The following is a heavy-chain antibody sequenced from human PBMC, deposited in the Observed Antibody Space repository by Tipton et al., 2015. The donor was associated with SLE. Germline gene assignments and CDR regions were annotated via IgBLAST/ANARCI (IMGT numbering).Heavy chain of an antibody. CDR2: ITSRSRYI. V-gene: IGHV3-21*03. CDR3: ARGLSGLDGMDV. CDR1: GFTFSNYT. D-gene: IGHD2/OR15-2a*01. Sequence: GSLRLSCEAYGFTFSNYTFNWVRQAPGKGLEWVSFITSRSRYIYYAESLKGRFTISRDNAKNSLYLHMKSLRAEDTAVYYCARGLSGLDGMDVWGPGTSVTVSS. J-gene: IGHJ6*02.